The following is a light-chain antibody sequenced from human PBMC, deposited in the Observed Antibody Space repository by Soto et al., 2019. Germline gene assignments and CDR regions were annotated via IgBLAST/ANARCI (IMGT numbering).Light chain of an antibody. CDR1: TSNIESHS. V-gene: IGLV1-44*01. J-gene: IGLJ1*01. CDR3: ATWDDSRKGV. CDR2: TNN. Sequence: QLVLTQPPSASGTPGQRILISCSGSTSNIESHSVNWYQQVPGTAPKLLIMTNNQRPSGVPDRFSGSKSGASASLAISGLQSEDEATYYCATWDDSRKGVFGTGTKLTVL.